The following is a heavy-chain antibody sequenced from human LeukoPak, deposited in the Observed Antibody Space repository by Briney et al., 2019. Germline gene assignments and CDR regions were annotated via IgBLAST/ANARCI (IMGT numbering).Heavy chain of an antibody. CDR1: GGSVTSTNW. D-gene: IGHD3-16*01. Sequence: SETLSLTCDVSGGSVTSTNWWTWVRQPPGKGLEWIGTNHLDGRTNYNPSLRSRLIMSVDLPENHISLKLTSVTAEDTAVYYCAKAGRLSYMIPIGYFDYWGQGTLVTVSS. CDR2: NHLDGRT. J-gene: IGHJ4*02. CDR3: AKAGRLSYMIPIGYFDY. V-gene: IGHV4-4*02.